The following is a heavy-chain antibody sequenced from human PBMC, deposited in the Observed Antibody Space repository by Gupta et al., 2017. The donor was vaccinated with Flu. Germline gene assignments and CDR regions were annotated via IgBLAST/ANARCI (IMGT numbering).Heavy chain of an antibody. CDR1: GGAISSSRYY. J-gene: IGHJ6*02. Sequence: QLQLQDSGPGLVKPSETLSLTCTVSGGAISSSRYYGGWIRQPPGQGLEWIGSIYYSGSTYYNPSLKGRVTISVDTSKNQFSLKLSSVTAADTAVYYCAIEGMWVGDYYYGMDVWGQGTTVTVSS. CDR2: IYYSGST. V-gene: IGHV4-39*02. D-gene: IGHD1-26*01. CDR3: AIEGMWVGDYYYGMDV.